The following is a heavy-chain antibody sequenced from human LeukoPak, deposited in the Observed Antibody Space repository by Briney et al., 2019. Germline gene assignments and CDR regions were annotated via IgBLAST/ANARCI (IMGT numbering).Heavy chain of an antibody. V-gene: IGHV1-24*01. CDR3: AREFSEGVRGIVEGYFDY. Sequence: ASVKVSCKVSGYTLTELSLHWVRQAPGKGLEWMGRFDPEDGETIYARKFQGRVTMTEDTSTDTAYMELSSLRSEDTAVYFCAREFSEGVRGIVEGYFDYWGQGTLVTVSS. CDR1: GYTLTELS. CDR2: FDPEDGET. D-gene: IGHD3-10*01. J-gene: IGHJ4*02.